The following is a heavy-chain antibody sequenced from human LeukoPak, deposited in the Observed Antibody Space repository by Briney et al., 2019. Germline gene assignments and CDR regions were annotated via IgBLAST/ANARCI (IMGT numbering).Heavy chain of an antibody. D-gene: IGHD1-26*01. Sequence: TSETLSHTCTVSGGSISNYYWSWIRQPPGKGLEWIGYIYYSGSTNYNPSLKSRVTMSVDTSNNQFSLKLSSVTAADTAVYYCARESGGWFDPWGQGTLVTVSS. CDR3: ARESGGWFDP. CDR1: GGSISNYY. V-gene: IGHV4-59*01. J-gene: IGHJ5*02. CDR2: IYYSGST.